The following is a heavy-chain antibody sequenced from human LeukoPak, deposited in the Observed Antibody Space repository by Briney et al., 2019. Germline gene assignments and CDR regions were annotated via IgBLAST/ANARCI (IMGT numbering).Heavy chain of an antibody. D-gene: IGHD3-16*01. CDR1: GFTFSSYA. V-gene: IGHV3-23*01. CDR3: AIDGGYFDY. Sequence: GGSLRLSCAASGFTFSSYAMSWVRQAPGKALEWVSGISGSGGSTYYADSVKGRFTISRDNSKNTLYLQMNSLRAEDTAVYYCAIDGGYFDYWGQGTLVTVSS. CDR2: ISGSGGST. J-gene: IGHJ4*03.